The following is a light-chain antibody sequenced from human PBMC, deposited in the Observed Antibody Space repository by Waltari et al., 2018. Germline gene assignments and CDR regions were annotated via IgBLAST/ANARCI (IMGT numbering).Light chain of an antibody. CDR1: QSVSSN. J-gene: IGKJ2*01. V-gene: IGKV3-15*01. Sequence: EIVMTQSPATLSVSPGERATLSCRASQSVSSNLAWYQHTPGQAPRLLIYGASTMATGIPARFSGSGSGTEFTLTISSMQSEDFAVYYCQQYNNWPPMYTFGQGTKLEIK. CDR2: GAS. CDR3: QQYNNWPPMYT.